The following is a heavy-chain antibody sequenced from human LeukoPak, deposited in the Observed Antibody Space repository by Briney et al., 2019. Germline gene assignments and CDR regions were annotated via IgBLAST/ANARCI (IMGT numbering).Heavy chain of an antibody. J-gene: IGHJ4*02. V-gene: IGHV4-31*03. CDR1: GGSISSGGYY. D-gene: IGHD3-9*01. CDR3: ARTAILTGYYNADFDY. Sequence: SETLSLTCTVSGGSISSGGYYWSWIRQHPGKGLEWIGYIYYSGSTCYNPSLKSRVTISVDTSKNQFSLKLSSVTAADTAVYYCARTAILTGYYNADFDYWGQGTLVTVSS. CDR2: IYYSGST.